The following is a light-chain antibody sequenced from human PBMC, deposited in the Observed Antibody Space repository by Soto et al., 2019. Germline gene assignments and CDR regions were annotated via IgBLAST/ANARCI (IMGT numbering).Light chain of an antibody. Sequence: QSALTQPPSASGTPGQRVTISCSGSSSNIESNYVYWYQQLPGSAPKLLIYYNNQRPSGVPDRFSGSKSGTSASLAISGLRSEDEGDYYCGAWDDSLSSPLFGGGTKVTVL. J-gene: IGLJ2*01. CDR1: SSNIESNY. CDR3: GAWDDSLSSPL. V-gene: IGLV1-47*01. CDR2: YNN.